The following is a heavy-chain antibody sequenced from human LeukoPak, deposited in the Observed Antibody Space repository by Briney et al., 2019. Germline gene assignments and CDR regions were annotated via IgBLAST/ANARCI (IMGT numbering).Heavy chain of an antibody. Sequence: GRSLRLSCAASGFTFSSYGMHWVRQAPGKGLEWVALISYHGSNKYYADSVKGRFTISRDNSKNTLYLQMNSLRAEDTALYYCAKEARPWYGETAYHGLDVWGQGTTVTVSS. D-gene: IGHD4-17*01. CDR2: ISYHGSNK. V-gene: IGHV3-30*18. CDR3: AKEARPWYGETAYHGLDV. J-gene: IGHJ6*02. CDR1: GFTFSSYG.